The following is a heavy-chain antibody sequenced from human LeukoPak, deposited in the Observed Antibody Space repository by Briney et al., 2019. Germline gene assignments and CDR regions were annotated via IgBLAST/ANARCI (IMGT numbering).Heavy chain of an antibody. J-gene: IGHJ4*02. CDR1: GGSITTGAYA. D-gene: IGHD3-22*01. CDR2: IWHSGST. V-gene: IGHV4-30-2*01. Sequence: SETLSLTCGVSGGSITTGAYAWTWIRQPPGKGLEWIGYIWHSGSTYYSPSLKGRVSISLDRSENQFSLLLTSVTVADTAVYFCARTTNPVITPLIDVWGRGSRVTVSS. CDR3: ARTTNPVITPLIDV.